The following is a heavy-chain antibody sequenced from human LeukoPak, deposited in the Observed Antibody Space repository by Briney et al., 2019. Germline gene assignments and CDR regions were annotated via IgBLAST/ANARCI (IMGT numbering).Heavy chain of an antibody. Sequence: SETLSLTCAVYGGSLSGYYWSWIRQPPGEGLEWIGEINHSGSTNYNPSLKSRVTMSVDTSKNQFSLKLSSVTAADTAVYYCARRSGSYYFDYWGQGTLVTVSS. CDR2: INHSGST. D-gene: IGHD1-26*01. CDR3: ARRSGSYYFDY. J-gene: IGHJ4*02. V-gene: IGHV4-34*01. CDR1: GGSLSGYY.